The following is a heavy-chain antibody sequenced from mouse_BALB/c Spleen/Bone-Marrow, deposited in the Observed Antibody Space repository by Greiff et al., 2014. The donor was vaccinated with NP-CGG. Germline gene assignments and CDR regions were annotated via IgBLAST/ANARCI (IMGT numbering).Heavy chain of an antibody. CDR3: ATYYYGSSWGFAY. D-gene: IGHD1-1*01. Sequence: VQLKESGAELVKPGASVKLSCTASGFNIKDTYMHWVKQRPGQGLEWIGRIDPANGNTKYDPKSQGKATITADTSSNTAYLQLSSLTSEDTAVYYCATYYYGSSWGFAYWGQGTLVTVSA. CDR1: GFNIKDTY. J-gene: IGHJ3*01. V-gene: IGHV14-3*02. CDR2: IDPANGNT.